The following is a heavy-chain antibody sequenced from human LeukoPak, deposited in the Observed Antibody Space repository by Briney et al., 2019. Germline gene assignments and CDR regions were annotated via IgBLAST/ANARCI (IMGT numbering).Heavy chain of an antibody. J-gene: IGHJ6*02. CDR2: ISGHNGNT. D-gene: IGHD5-18*01. Sequence: ASVKLSCKVSGYIFTVYGTTWVRHAPGQGLEWMGCISGHNGNTNYAQRLQGRATMTTDTSTSTAYMELRNLRSDDTAVYYCARDLVGAMVTYYGMDVWGQGTTVTVSS. V-gene: IGHV1-18*01. CDR1: GYIFTVYG. CDR3: ARDLVGAMVTYYGMDV.